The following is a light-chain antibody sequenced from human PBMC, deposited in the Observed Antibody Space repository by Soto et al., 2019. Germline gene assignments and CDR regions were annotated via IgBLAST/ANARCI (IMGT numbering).Light chain of an antibody. CDR2: EVS. Sequence: QSALTQPASVSGSPGQSITISCTGTSSDVGNYKFVSWYQQHPDKAPKVMIYEVSQRPSGVSDRFSGSKSGNTASLTISGLQAEDEADYYCCSYAGSSPSYVFGTGTKVTV. CDR1: SSDVGNYKF. V-gene: IGLV2-23*02. CDR3: CSYAGSSPSYV. J-gene: IGLJ1*01.